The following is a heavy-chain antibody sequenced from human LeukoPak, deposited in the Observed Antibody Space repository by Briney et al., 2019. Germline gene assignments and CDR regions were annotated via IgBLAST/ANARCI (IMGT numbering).Heavy chain of an antibody. CDR3: ARVVAVAGTRWFDP. CDR2: IIPIFGTA. J-gene: IGHJ5*02. V-gene: IGHV1-69*13. Sequence: ASVKVSCKASGYTFTTYAMHWVRQAPGQGLEWMGGIIPIFGTANYAQKFQGRVTITADESTSTAYMELSSVTAADTAVYYCARVVAVAGTRWFDPWGQGTLVTVSS. D-gene: IGHD6-19*01. CDR1: GYTFTTYA.